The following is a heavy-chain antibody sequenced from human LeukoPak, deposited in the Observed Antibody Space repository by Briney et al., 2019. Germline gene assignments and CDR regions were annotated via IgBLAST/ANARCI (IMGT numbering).Heavy chain of an antibody. D-gene: IGHD6-13*01. CDR3: TRASGVSAAGSPYYFDY. J-gene: IGHJ4*02. CDR2: ISPYSGNT. Sequence: ASVKVSCKASGYXFTNYGITWVRQAPGQGLELMGWISPYSGNTNYAQKLQGRVTMTTDTSTSTAYMELRSLRSDDTAVYYCTRASGVSAAGSPYYFDYWGQGTLVTVSS. V-gene: IGHV1-18*01. CDR1: GYXFTNYG.